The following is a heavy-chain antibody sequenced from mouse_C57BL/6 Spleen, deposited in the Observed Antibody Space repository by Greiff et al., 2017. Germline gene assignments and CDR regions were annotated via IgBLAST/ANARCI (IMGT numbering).Heavy chain of an antibody. CDR1: GFNIKDDY. V-gene: IGHV14-4*01. CDR3: TRYYEGAMDY. CDR2: IDPENGDT. Sequence: VQLKQSGAELVRPGASVKLSCTASGFNIKDDYMHWVKQRPEQGLEWIGWIDPENGDTEYASKFQGKATITADTSSNTAYLQLSSLTSEDTAVYYCTRYYEGAMDYWGQGTSVTVSS. J-gene: IGHJ4*01. D-gene: IGHD2-4*01.